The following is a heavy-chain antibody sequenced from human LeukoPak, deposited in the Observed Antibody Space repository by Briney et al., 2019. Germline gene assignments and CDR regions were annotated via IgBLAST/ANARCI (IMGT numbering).Heavy chain of an antibody. CDR1: GFTFSSYE. Sequence: QPGGSLRLSCAASGFTFSSYEMNWVRQAPGKGLEWVSYISSSGSTIYYADSVKGRFTISRDNSKNTLYLQMNSLRAEDTAVYYCAKTSTDIVVVPAAHFDYWGQGTLVTVSS. CDR3: AKTSTDIVVVPAAHFDY. J-gene: IGHJ4*02. D-gene: IGHD2-2*01. V-gene: IGHV3-48*03. CDR2: ISSSGSTI.